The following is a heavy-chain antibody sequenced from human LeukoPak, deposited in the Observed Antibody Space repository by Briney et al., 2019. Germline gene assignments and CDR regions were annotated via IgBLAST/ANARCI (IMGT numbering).Heavy chain of an antibody. J-gene: IGHJ4*02. D-gene: IGHD1-26*01. CDR3: ARRALGGTFFDY. CDR1: GFTFSDHY. Sequence: GGSLRLSCAASGFTFSDHYIDWVRQSPRKGLEWVGRSRNKANSYTTDYAASVTGRFTISRDDSKNSLYLQMNSLKTEDTAVYYCARRALGGTFFDYWGQGTLVTVSS. V-gene: IGHV3-72*01. CDR2: SRNKANSYTT.